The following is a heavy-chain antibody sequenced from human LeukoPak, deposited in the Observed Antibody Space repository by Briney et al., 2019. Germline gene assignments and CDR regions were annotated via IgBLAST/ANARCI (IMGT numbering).Heavy chain of an antibody. CDR1: GYSFTLYY. CDR2: INPNIGGT. CDR3: ARDFQGDMIADYGMDV. V-gene: IGHV1-2*02. D-gene: IGHD3-22*01. Sequence: ASVKVSYKASGYSFTLYYIQWVRQAPGQGGEWVGWINPNIGGTNYAHKFQGRVTMTRDTSISTAYMELSRLRSDDTAVYYCARDFQGDMIADYGMDVWGQGTTVTVSS. J-gene: IGHJ6*02.